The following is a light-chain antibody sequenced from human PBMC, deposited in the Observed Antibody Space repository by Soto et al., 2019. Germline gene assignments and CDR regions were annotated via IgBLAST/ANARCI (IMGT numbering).Light chain of an antibody. J-gene: IGKJ4*01. CDR2: AAS. CDR1: QGISRY. Sequence: GDSVTITCRASQGISRYLAWYQQKPGRAPQLLISAASPLQSGVPSRFSGSGSGTHFTLVISSLQPEDFATYYCQQLNTYPVTFGGGTKVDIK. CDR3: QQLNTYPVT. V-gene: IGKV1-9*01.